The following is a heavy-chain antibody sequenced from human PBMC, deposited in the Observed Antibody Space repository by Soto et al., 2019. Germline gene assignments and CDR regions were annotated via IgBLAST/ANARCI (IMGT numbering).Heavy chain of an antibody. CDR2: IKNKRTT. CDR1: GLPFSKAW. D-gene: IGHD1-1*01. V-gene: IGHV3-15*01. Sequence: EVHLVESGGGLVKPGGSLRLSCAASGLPFSKAWMSWVRQAPGKGLEWVGRIKNKRTTDYAAPVRDRFTISRDDSQNMVYLQMDSLKTKDTAVYYCTTDEADNGNDGDFDYWGQGTLVTVSS. J-gene: IGHJ4*02. CDR3: TTDEADNGNDGDFDY.